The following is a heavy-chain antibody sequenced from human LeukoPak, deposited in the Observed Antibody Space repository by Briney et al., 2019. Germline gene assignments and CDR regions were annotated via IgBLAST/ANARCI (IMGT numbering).Heavy chain of an antibody. CDR2: ISGSGGST. Sequence: GGSLRLSCAASGFPLSSYAMSWVRQAPGKGLEWVSAISGSGGSTYYADSVKGRFTISRDNSKNTLYLQMNSLRAEDTAVYYCAKGGYSSGWYHSAPYYYYYYMDVWGKGTTVTISS. D-gene: IGHD6-19*01. V-gene: IGHV3-23*01. CDR1: GFPLSSYA. CDR3: AKGGYSSGWYHSAPYYYYYYMDV. J-gene: IGHJ6*03.